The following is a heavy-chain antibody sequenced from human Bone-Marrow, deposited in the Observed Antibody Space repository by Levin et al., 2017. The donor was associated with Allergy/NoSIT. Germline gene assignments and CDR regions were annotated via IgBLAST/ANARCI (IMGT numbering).Heavy chain of an antibody. CDR1: GGSISSYY. Sequence: SETLSLTCIVSGGSISSYYWSWIRQPPGKGLEWIGYIYYSGSTNYNPSLKSRVTISVDTSKNQFSLKLSSVTAADTAVYYCARERERHPDAFDIWGQGTMVTVSS. V-gene: IGHV4-59*01. CDR2: IYYSGST. D-gene: IGHD1-26*01. J-gene: IGHJ3*02. CDR3: ARERERHPDAFDI.